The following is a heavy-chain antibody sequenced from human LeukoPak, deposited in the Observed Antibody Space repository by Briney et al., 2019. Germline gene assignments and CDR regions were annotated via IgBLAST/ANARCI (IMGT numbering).Heavy chain of an antibody. CDR2: IIPIFGTA. Sequence: SVKVSCKASGGTFSSYAISWVRQAPGQGLEWMGGIIPIFGTANYAQKFQGRVTITTDESTSTAYMELSSLRSEDTAVYYCARAGDGRSGAAMYFDYWGQGTLVTVSS. CDR3: ARAGDGRSGAAMYFDY. V-gene: IGHV1-69*05. J-gene: IGHJ4*02. CDR1: GGTFSSYA. D-gene: IGHD2-2*01.